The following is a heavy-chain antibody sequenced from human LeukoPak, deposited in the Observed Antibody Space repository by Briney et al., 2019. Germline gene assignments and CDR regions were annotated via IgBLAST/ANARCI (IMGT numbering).Heavy chain of an antibody. V-gene: IGHV3-23*01. D-gene: IGHD3-10*01. J-gene: IGHJ3*02. CDR1: GFIVSSNY. CDR3: AKDQRAHYGSGIDGFDI. Sequence: GGSLRLSCAASGFIVSSNYMNWVRQAPGKGLEWVSAIVGRGATTYYADSVKGRFTIARDNSKNTLYMQMNSLRAEDTAVYYCAKDQRAHYGSGIDGFDIWGQGTMVTVSS. CDR2: IVGRGATT.